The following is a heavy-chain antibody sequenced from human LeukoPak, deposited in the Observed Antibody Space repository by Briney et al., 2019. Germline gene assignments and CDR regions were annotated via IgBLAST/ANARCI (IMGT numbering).Heavy chain of an antibody. CDR1: GFTFSNYA. CDR3: ARSGYNRFDY. J-gene: IGHJ4*02. CDR2: LSGNGGST. D-gene: IGHD5-24*01. V-gene: IGHV3-23*01. Sequence: GGSLRLSCAASGFTFSNYAMSWVRQAPGKGLEWVSTLSGNGGSTFYADSVKGRFTISRDNSKNTLYLQMNSLRAEDTAVYYCARSGYNRFDYWGQGTLVTVSS.